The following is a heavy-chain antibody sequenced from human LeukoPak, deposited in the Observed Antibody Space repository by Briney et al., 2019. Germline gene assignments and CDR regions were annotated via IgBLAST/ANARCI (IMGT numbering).Heavy chain of an antibody. J-gene: IGHJ6*02. D-gene: IGHD4-17*01. Sequence: GGSLRLSCAASGFTFSSYVMHWVRQAPGKGLEWVAFIRYDGSNEYYADSVKGRFTISRDNSKNTLYLQMNSLRAEDTAVYYCARVPFNGDYDPWGDGMDVWGQGTTVTVSS. V-gene: IGHV3-30*02. CDR2: IRYDGSNE. CDR3: ARVPFNGDYDPWGDGMDV. CDR1: GFTFSSYV.